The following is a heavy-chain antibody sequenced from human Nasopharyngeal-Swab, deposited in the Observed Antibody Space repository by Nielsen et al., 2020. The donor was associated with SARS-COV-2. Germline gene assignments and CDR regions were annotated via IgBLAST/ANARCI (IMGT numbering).Heavy chain of an antibody. CDR2: ISYDGSNK. CDR1: GFTFSSYA. D-gene: IGHD3-22*01. V-gene: IGHV3-30-3*01. J-gene: IGHJ3*02. CDR3: ARDASPMSDHPGAFDI. Sequence: SCAASGFTFSSYAMHWVRQAPGKGLEWVAVISYDGSNKYYADSVKGRFTISRDNSKNTLYLQMNSLRAEDTAVYYCARDASPMSDHPGAFDIWGQGTMVTVSS.